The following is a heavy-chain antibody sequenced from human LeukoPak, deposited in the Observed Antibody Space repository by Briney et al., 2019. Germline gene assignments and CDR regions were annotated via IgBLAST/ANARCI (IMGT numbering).Heavy chain of an antibody. CDR2: INPNSGGT. J-gene: IGHJ4*02. V-gene: IGHV1-2*02. CDR1: GLTFSGYF. Sequence: GASVKVSCKTSGLTFSGYFMHWVRQAPGQGLEWMGWINPNSGGTNYAQKFQGRVTMTRDTSISTAYMELSRLRSDDTAVYYCARGKVVAGFFDYWGQGTLVTVSS. D-gene: IGHD6-19*01. CDR3: ARGKVVAGFFDY.